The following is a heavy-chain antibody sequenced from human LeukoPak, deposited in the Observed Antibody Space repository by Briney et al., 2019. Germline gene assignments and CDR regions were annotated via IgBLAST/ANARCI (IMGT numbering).Heavy chain of an antibody. CDR1: GFSFSNYG. CDR2: TRYDGSNK. Sequence: GGSLRLSCAASGFSFSNYGMHWVRQAPGKGLEWVAFTRYDGSNKYYADSVKGRFTISRDNSKNTLYLQMNSLRAEDTAVYYCAKGYTVLLWFGEPEVSPFDPWGQGTLVTVSS. D-gene: IGHD3-10*01. CDR3: AKGYTVLLWFGEPEVSPFDP. J-gene: IGHJ5*02. V-gene: IGHV3-30*02.